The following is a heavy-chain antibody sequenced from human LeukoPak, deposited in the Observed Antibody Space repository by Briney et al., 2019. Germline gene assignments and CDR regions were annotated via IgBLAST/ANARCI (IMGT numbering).Heavy chain of an antibody. CDR3: ARDAAVAGTHDAFDI. V-gene: IGHV1-69*05. Sequence: ASVKVSCKASGGTFSSYAISWVRQAPGQGLEWMGGIIPIFGTANCAQKFQGRVTITTDESTSTAYMELSSLRSEDTAVYYCARDAAVAGTHDAFDIWGQGTMVTVSS. CDR1: GGTFSSYA. CDR2: IIPIFGTA. J-gene: IGHJ3*02. D-gene: IGHD6-19*01.